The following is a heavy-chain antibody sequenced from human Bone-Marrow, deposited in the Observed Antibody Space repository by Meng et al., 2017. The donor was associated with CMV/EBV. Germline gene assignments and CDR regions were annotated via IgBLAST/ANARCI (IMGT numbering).Heavy chain of an antibody. CDR3: AIGSYSTYYYVDY. CDR2: IYYSGST. V-gene: IGHV4-61*01. Sequence: SETLSLTCTVPGGSVSSGSYYWSWIRQPPGKGLEWIGYIYYSGSTNYNPSLKSRVTISVDTSKNQFSLRLSSVTAADTAVYYCAIGSYSTYYYVDYSGQGTLVTVSS. D-gene: IGHD2/OR15-2a*01. J-gene: IGHJ4*02. CDR1: GGSVSSGSYY.